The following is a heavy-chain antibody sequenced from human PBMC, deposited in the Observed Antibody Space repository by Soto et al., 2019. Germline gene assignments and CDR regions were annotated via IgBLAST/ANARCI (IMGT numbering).Heavy chain of an antibody. J-gene: IGHJ4*02. V-gene: IGHV3-30*04. D-gene: IGHD3-22*01. CDR3: ASEVNYDSSGYFDY. Sequence: GGSLRLSCAASGFTFSSYAMHWVRQAPGKGLEWVAVISYDGSNKYYADSVKGRFTISRDNSKNTLYLQMNSLRAEDTAVYYCASEVNYDSSGYFDYWGQGTLVTVSS. CDR2: ISYDGSNK. CDR1: GFTFSSYA.